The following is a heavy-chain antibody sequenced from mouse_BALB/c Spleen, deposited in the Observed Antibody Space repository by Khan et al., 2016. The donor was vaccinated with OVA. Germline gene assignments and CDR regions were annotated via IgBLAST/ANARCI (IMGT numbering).Heavy chain of an antibody. CDR3: TRGRAT. D-gene: IGHD1-1*01. Sequence: EVELVESGPGLVKPSQSLSLTCTVTGYSITSDYVWNWIRQFPGNKLEWMGYISYSGSTSYTPSLKSRFSITRDTSKNQFFLQLNSMATEDTATCYSTRGRATWGQGTLVTVSA. CDR2: ISYSGST. CDR1: GYSITSDYV. V-gene: IGHV3-2*02. J-gene: IGHJ3*01.